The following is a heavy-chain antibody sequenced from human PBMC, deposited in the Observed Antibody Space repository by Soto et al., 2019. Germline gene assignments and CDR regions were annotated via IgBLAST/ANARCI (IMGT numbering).Heavy chain of an antibody. V-gene: IGHV1-46*03. CDR3: ARDFSDTDNEKSYWWFDP. J-gene: IGHJ5*02. Sequence: QVQLLQSGAEVKEPGASVKISCQTSGYTFTRNYVHWVRQAPGQGLAWKAVINPTGDNKDYAQKFQGRLTLTTDTTTSTMYMELSSLRSDDTAVYYCARDFSDTDNEKSYWWFDPWGQGTLVTVSS. D-gene: IGHD2-8*02. CDR1: GYTFTRNY. CDR2: INPTGDNK.